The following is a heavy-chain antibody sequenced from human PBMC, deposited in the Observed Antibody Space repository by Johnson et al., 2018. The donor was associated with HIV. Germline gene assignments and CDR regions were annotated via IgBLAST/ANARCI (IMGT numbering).Heavy chain of an antibody. J-gene: IGHJ3*02. CDR3: ARDKGREAFDI. Sequence: QVQLVESGGGLVKPGGSLRLSCAASGITFSDYYMSWIRQAPGKGREWVSYISSSGNTIYYADSVKGRVTITRDNAKKLLYLQMNSRGAEDTAVYYCARDKGREAFDIWGQGTMVTVSS. D-gene: IGHD3-10*01. CDR2: ISSSGNTI. V-gene: IGHV3-11*04. CDR1: GITFSDYY.